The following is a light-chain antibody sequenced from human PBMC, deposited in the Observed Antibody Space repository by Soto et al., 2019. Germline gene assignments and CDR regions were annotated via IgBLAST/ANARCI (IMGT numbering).Light chain of an antibody. V-gene: IGLV2-14*01. J-gene: IGLJ2*01. CDR3: CSYTSSATRV. CDR1: SSDVGASNY. Sequence: QSALTQPASVSGSPGQSITISCTGTSSDVGASNYVSWYQQHPGQAPKVMIYEVSNRPSGVSNRFSGSKSGNTASLTISGLQAEDEADYYCCSYTSSATRVFGGGTKLTVL. CDR2: EVS.